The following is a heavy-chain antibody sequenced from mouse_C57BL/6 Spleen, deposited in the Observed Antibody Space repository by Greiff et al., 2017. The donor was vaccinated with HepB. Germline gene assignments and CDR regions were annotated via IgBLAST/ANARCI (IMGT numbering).Heavy chain of an antibody. Sequence: VQLQQSGAELVRSGASVKLSCTASGFNIKDYYMHWVKQRPEQGLEWIGWIDPGNGDTEYAPKFQGKATMTADTSSNTAYLQLSSLTSEDTAVYYCFITTTWFAYWGQGTLVTVSA. CDR1: GFNIKDYY. D-gene: IGHD1-1*01. J-gene: IGHJ3*01. CDR3: FITTTWFAY. V-gene: IGHV14-4*02. CDR2: IDPGNGDT.